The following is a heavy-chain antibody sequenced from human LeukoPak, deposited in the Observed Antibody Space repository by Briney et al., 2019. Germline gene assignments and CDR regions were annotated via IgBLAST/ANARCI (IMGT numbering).Heavy chain of an antibody. CDR3: ARVSPKADAFDI. J-gene: IGHJ3*02. V-gene: IGHV4-39*01. CDR2: IYYSGST. Sequence: SETLSLTCTVSGGSISSSSYYWGWIRQPPGKGLEWIGSIYYSGSTYYNPSLKSRVTISVDTSKNQFSLKLSSVTAADTAVYYCARVSPKADAFDIWGQGTMVTVSS. CDR1: GGSISSSSYY.